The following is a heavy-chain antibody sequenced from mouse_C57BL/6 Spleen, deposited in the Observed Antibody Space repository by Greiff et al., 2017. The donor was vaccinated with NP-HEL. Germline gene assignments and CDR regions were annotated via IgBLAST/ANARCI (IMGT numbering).Heavy chain of an antibody. CDR1: GFSLTSYG. J-gene: IGHJ3*01. V-gene: IGHV2-2*01. Sequence: QVQLKESGPGLVQPSQSLSITCTVSGFSLTSYGVHWVRQSPGKGLEWLGVIWRGGRTDYNAAFISRLSISKDNSKSQVFFKMNSLQADDTAIYYCARRGLPTSFAYWGQGTLVTVSA. D-gene: IGHD5-1*01. CDR3: ARRGLPTSFAY. CDR2: IWRGGRT.